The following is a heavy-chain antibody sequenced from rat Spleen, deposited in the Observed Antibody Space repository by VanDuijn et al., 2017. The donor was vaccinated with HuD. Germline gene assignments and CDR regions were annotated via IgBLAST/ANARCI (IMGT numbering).Heavy chain of an antibody. Sequence: EVQLVESGGGLVQPGRSLKLSCAASGFTFSDYYMAWVRQAPKKGLEWVASISYEGSSTYYGDSVKGRFTISRDNAKSTLYLQMNSLRSEDTATYYCARQAYGYNHDWYFDFWGPGTMVTVSS. J-gene: IGHJ1*01. V-gene: IGHV5-22*01. D-gene: IGHD1-9*01. CDR3: ARQAYGYNHDWYFDF. CDR2: ISYEGSST. CDR1: GFTFSDYY.